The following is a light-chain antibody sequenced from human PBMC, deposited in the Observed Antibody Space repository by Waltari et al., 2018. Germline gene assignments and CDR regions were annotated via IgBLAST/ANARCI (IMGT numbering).Light chain of an antibody. J-gene: IGKJ1*01. CDR2: AAS. V-gene: IGKV3-20*01. Sequence: IVLTQSPGTLSLSPGERATLSCRASQSVSRSLAWYQQNPGQATKLLIYAASTRATGIPDRFTGSGSGTDFSLTISSLETEDFAIYFCQHYVRLPATFGQGTKVEIK. CDR3: QHYVRLPAT. CDR1: QSVSRS.